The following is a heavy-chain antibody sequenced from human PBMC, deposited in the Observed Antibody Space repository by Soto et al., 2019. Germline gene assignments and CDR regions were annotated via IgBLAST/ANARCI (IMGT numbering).Heavy chain of an antibody. Sequence: GGSLRLSCAASGFTFSSYAMSWVRQAPGKGLEWVSAISGSGGSTYYADSVKGRFTISRDNSKNTLYLQMNSLRAEDTAVYYCAKLGPIRYYYGSGSWDYWGQGTLVTVSS. D-gene: IGHD3-10*01. J-gene: IGHJ4*02. CDR3: AKLGPIRYYYGSGSWDY. CDR1: GFTFSSYA. V-gene: IGHV3-23*01. CDR2: ISGSGGST.